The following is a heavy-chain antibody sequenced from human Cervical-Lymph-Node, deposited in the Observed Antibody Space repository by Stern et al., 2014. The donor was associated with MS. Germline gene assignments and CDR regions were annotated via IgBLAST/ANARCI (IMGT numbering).Heavy chain of an antibody. CDR1: GYTFTSYY. V-gene: IGHV1-46*01. D-gene: IGHD6-25*01. CDR3: ASGPGGRLLSY. CDR2: INPSGGST. J-gene: IGHJ4*02. Sequence: VQLVESGADVKKPGASVKVSCKASGYTFTSYYMHWVRQAPGQGLEWMGVINPSGGSTSYAQKFQGRVTMTRDTSTSTVYMELSSLRSEDTAVYYCASGPGGRLLSYWGQGTLVTVSS.